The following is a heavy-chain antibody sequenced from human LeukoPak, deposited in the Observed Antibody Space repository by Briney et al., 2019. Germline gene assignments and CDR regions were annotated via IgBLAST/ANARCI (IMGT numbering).Heavy chain of an antibody. CDR2: IYYSGST. V-gene: IGHV4-59*01. CDR3: AREEVPHGFDI. CDR1: GGSISSYY. J-gene: IGHJ3*02. Sequence: SETLSLTCTVSGGSISSYYWNWIRQPPGKGLEWIGYIYYSGSTNYNPSLKSRVTMSLDTSKNQFSLKLSSVTAADTAVYYCAREEVPHGFDIWGQGTMVTVSS.